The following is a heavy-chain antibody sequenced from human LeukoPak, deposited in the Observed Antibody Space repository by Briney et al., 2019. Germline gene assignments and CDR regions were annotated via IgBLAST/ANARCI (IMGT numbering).Heavy chain of an antibody. J-gene: IGHJ4*02. D-gene: IGHD3-22*01. V-gene: IGHV3-23*01. CDR1: GFTFSSYA. CDR3: EKLSYDSSGDCYPPIDY. Sequence: GGSLRLSCAVSGFTFSSYAMSWVREAPGEGREWVSAISGSGGRTYYADSVKGRFTITRDNYKNTLYLQMNSLRAEDTAVYYCEKLSYDSSGDCYPPIDYWGQGTLVTVSS. CDR2: ISGSGGRT.